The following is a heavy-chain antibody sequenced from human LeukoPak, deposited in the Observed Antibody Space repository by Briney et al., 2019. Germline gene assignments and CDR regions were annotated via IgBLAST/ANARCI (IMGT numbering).Heavy chain of an antibody. CDR1: GGTFSSYA. Sequence: ASVKVSCKASGGTFSSYAISWVRQAPGQGLEWMGGIIPIFGTANYAQKFQGRVTITADESTSTAYMELSKLKSEDKAGDYCARAVNDYVWGSYRGYYFDYWGQGTLVTVSS. V-gene: IGHV1-69*13. CDR3: ARAVNDYVWGSYRGYYFDY. CDR2: IIPIFGTA. J-gene: IGHJ4*02. D-gene: IGHD3-16*02.